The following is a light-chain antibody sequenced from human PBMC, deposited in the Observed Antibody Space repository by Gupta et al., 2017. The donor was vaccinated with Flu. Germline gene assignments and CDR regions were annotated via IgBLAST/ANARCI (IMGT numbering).Light chain of an antibody. J-gene: IGLJ3*02. CDR3: LLYYRGAHMWV. Sequence: VTLTCASSTGAVTSNNDPYWLQQKHGQEPRPLMVSATNKASWTPARVSGSLLGGNAAPKMSDVQPEDEADDYCLLYYRGAHMWVFGGGTKLTVL. CDR2: SAT. V-gene: IGLV7-43*01. CDR1: TGAVTSNND.